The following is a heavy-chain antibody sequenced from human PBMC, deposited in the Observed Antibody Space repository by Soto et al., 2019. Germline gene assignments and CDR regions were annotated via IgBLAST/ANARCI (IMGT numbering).Heavy chain of an antibody. J-gene: IGHJ4*02. CDR1: GYPFTSSY. CDR2: INPSGGST. Sequence: ASVKVSCKASGYPFTSSYMHWVRQAPGQGLEWMGIINPSGGSTSYAQKFQGRVTMTRDTSTSTVYMELSSLRSEDTAVYYCALVVVPAAMPFDYWGQGTLVTVSS. CDR3: ALVVVPAAMPFDY. D-gene: IGHD2-2*01. V-gene: IGHV1-46*01.